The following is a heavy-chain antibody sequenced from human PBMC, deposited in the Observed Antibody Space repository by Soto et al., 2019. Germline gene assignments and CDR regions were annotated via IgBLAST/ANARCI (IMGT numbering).Heavy chain of an antibody. CDR3: ARSVTTDY. CDR1: GYTFTSDY. V-gene: IGHV1-46*03. D-gene: IGHD1-1*01. Sequence: ASVKVSCKASGYTFTSDYMNWVRQAPGQGLEWMGIINPSGGSTSYAQKFQGRVTLTGDTSTSTVYMELTSLRSDDTAVYYCARSVTTDYWGQGTLVSVSS. CDR2: INPSGGST. J-gene: IGHJ4*02.